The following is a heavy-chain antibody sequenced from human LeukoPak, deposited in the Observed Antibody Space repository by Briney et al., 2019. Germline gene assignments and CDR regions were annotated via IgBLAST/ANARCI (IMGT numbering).Heavy chain of an antibody. CDR3: ARMKIAYCGGDCFSNGFDP. J-gene: IGHJ5*02. CDR2: IYYSVST. Sequence: SETLSLTCPVSGGSISSYYWSWIRQPPGKGLEWIGYIYYSVSTTYNPSLKRRVPISVDTSKDQFSLKLSSVTGADTAVYYGARMKIAYCGGDCFSNGFDPWGQGTLVTVSS. V-gene: IGHV4-59*01. CDR1: GGSISSYY. D-gene: IGHD2-21*02.